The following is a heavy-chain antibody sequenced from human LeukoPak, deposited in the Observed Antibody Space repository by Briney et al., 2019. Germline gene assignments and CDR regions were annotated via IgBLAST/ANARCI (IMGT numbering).Heavy chain of an antibody. D-gene: IGHD1-1*01. CDR1: GFTLSSYS. J-gene: IGHJ3*02. Sequence: PGGSLRLSCAASGFTLSSYSMNWVRQAPGKGLEWVSSISSSSSYIYYADSVKGRFTISRDNAKNSLYLQMNSLRAEDTAVYYCARMEPGGAFDIWGQGTMVTVSS. V-gene: IGHV3-21*01. CDR2: ISSSSSYI. CDR3: ARMEPGGAFDI.